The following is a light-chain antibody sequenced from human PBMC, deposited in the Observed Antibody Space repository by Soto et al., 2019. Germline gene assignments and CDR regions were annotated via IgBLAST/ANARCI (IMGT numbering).Light chain of an antibody. J-gene: IGLJ1*01. Sequence: QSVLTQPASVSGSPGQSIAISCTGTSSDVGGYNYVSWYQQHPGIAPRLLISEVSKRPSGVSNRFSGSKSGNTASLTISGLQAEDEADYYCSSFTSTSTFVFGTGTKLTVL. CDR2: EVS. V-gene: IGLV2-14*01. CDR3: SSFTSTSTFV. CDR1: SSDVGGYNY.